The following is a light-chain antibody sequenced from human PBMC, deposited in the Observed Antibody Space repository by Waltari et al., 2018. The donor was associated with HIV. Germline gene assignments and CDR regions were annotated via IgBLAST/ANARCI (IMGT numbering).Light chain of an antibody. CDR2: GAS. V-gene: IGKV3-15*01. J-gene: IGKJ1*01. CDR1: QSVSSN. Sequence: ELVLTQSPATLSVSPGERATLYCRASQSVSSNLAWYQQKPGQAPRLLIYGASTRATGIPARFSGSGSGTEFTLIISSLQSEDFAVYYCQQYNNWPGTFGQGTKVEIK. CDR3: QQYNNWPGT.